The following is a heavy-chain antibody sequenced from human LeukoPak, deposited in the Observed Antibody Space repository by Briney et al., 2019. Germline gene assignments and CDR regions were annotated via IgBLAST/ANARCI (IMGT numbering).Heavy chain of an antibody. CDR2: IYPGDSGA. CDR1: EYSFTSYW. J-gene: IGHJ5*02. CDR3: AGGDPNWHIWFDP. Sequence: GESLRISCKGSEYSFTSYWIAWVRQMPGKGLEWMGIIYPGDSGARYSPSFQGQVTISADKSISTAYLQWSSLKASDTAIYYCAGGDPNWHIWFDPWGQGTLVTVSS. D-gene: IGHD7-27*01. V-gene: IGHV5-51*01.